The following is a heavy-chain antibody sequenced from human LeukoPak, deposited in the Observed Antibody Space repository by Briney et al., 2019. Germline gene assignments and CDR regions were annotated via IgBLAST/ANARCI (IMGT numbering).Heavy chain of an antibody. CDR2: ISYDGSNK. Sequence: PGGSLRLSCAASGFPFSSYAMHWVRHAPGKGLEWGTVISYDGSNKYYADFVKDRFTISRDNSKNTLYRQMSGVRAEDTAVYFCARGRLRSSDWRGWFAPWGQRTLDTVSS. CDR1: GFPFSSYA. J-gene: IGHJ5*02. V-gene: IGHV3-30-3*01. CDR3: ARGRLRSSDWRGWFAP. D-gene: IGHD2-2*01.